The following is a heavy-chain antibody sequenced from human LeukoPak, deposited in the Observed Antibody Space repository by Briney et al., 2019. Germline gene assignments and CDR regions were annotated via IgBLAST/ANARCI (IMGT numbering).Heavy chain of an antibody. D-gene: IGHD3-22*01. CDR3: ARVLNYYDNSGYYFSY. V-gene: IGHV3-23*01. Sequence: GGSLRLSCAASVITFRRDGMNWVRQVPGKGLGWVSSILDNGFGTTYADSVKSRFTISRDNSKNTLYLQMNSLRVEDTAVYYCARVLNYYDNSGYYFSYWGQGTLVTVSS. CDR2: ILDNGFGT. J-gene: IGHJ4*02. CDR1: VITFRRDG.